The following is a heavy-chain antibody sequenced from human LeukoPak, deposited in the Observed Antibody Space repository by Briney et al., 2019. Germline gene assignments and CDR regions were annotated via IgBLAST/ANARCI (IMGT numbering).Heavy chain of an antibody. V-gene: IGHV3-23*01. CDR1: GFASRNHA. Sequence: GGSLRLSCTASGFASRNHAMSWVRQDPGKGLEWVSSISISGGTTYYADSVKGRFTISRENSKSTLHPQMNSLRADDTAVYYCANEIRPNDYWGQGTLVTVSS. J-gene: IGHJ4*02. CDR2: ISISGGTT. D-gene: IGHD4-17*01. CDR3: ANEIRPNDY.